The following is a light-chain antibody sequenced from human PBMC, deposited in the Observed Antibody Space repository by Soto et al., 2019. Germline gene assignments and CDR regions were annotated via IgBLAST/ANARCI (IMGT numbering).Light chain of an antibody. CDR1: QSISTW. V-gene: IGKV1-5*01. Sequence: DIQMTQSPSTLSASVGDRVTITCRASQSISTWLAWYQQKPGKAPKLLIHDASSLESGVPSRFGGSGAGTEFTLTISSLQPDDFATYCCQQYNSYPYTFGQGTKLEIK. J-gene: IGKJ2*01. CDR2: DAS. CDR3: QQYNSYPYT.